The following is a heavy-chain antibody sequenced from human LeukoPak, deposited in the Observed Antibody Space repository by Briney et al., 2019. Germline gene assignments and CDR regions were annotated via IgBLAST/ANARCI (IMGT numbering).Heavy chain of an antibody. J-gene: IGHJ6*02. V-gene: IGHV4-39*01. D-gene: IGHD3-10*01. Sequence: SETLSLTCTVSGGSISSSSYYWGWIRQPPGKGLEWIGSIYYSGSTYYNPSLKSRVTISVDTSKNQFSPKLSSVTAADTAVYYCAKHMDYYYYGMDVWGQGTTVTVSS. CDR1: GGSISSSSYY. CDR3: AKHMDYYYYGMDV. CDR2: IYYSGST.